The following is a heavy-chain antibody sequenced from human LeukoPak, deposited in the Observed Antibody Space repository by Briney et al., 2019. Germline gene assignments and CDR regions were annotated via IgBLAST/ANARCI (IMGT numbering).Heavy chain of an antibody. CDR3: ARQTSGWPAYYYYYMDV. CDR1: GGSISSSSYY. Sequence: SETLSLTCTVSGGSISSSSYYWGWIRQPPGKGLEWIGSIYYSGSTYYNPSLKSRVTISVDTSKNQFSLKLSSVTAADTAVYYCARQTSGWPAYYYYYMDVWGKGTTVTISS. J-gene: IGHJ6*03. CDR2: IYYSGST. D-gene: IGHD6-19*01. V-gene: IGHV4-39*01.